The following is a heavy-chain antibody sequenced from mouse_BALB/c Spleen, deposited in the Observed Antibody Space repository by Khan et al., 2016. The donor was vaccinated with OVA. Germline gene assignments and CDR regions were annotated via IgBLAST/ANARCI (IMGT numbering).Heavy chain of an antibody. J-gene: IGHJ4*01. CDR1: GYTFTSYW. D-gene: IGHD1-1*01. V-gene: IGHV1S41*01. CDR3: ARSNYYGSCLYAMDY. CDR2: IAPGSGST. Sequence: DLVKPGASVKLSCRASGYTFTSYWINWIQQRPGQGLEWIGRIAPGSGSTSYTEKFKAKAILTVETSSSTAYSQFSSLSSEDSAVCFCARSNYYGSCLYAMDYWGQGTSVTVSS.